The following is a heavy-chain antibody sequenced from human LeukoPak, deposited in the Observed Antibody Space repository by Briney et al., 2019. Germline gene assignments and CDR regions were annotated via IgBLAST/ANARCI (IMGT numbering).Heavy chain of an antibody. CDR2: IYYSGST. J-gene: IGHJ6*03. D-gene: IGHD4-23*01. CDR3: ARGGGLLGLNYYYYMDV. Sequence: SETLSLTCTVSGGPISSYYWSWIRQPPGKGLEWIGYIYYSGSTNYNPSLKSRVSISVETSKNQFSLKLSSVTAADTAVYYCARGGGLLGLNYYYYMDVWGKGSTVTVSS. CDR1: GGPISSYY. V-gene: IGHV4-59*01.